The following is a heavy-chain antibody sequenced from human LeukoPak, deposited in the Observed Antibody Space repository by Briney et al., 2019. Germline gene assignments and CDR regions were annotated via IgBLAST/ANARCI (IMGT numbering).Heavy chain of an antibody. CDR2: ISWNSGSI. Sequence: PGRSVRHSCAGSRFTFDDYSMHWVRPAPGKGLDGVSGISWNSGSIGYADSVKGRFTISRDNAKNSLYLQMNSLRAEDTALYYCAKDSGYDLYYFDYWGQGTLVTVSS. V-gene: IGHV3-9*01. J-gene: IGHJ4*02. D-gene: IGHD5-12*01. CDR3: AKDSGYDLYYFDY. CDR1: RFTFDDYS.